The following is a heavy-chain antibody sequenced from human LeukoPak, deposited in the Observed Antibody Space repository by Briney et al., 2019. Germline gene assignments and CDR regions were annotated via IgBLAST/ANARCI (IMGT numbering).Heavy chain of an antibody. CDR2: FRPENDVP. V-gene: IGHV1-24*01. CDR3: ATLLDSFWSGHSVPPEAY. J-gene: IGHJ4*02. CDR1: ENRLTQLP. D-gene: IGHD3/OR15-3a*01. Sequence: ASVRVPCKLSENRLTQLPMHWVRQAPGEGLEWVGGFRPENDVPIYAQKFQGRVAMTTDTSTDTAYMELRSLKSDDTAVYFCATLLDSFWSGHSVPPEAYWGQGTLVTVSS.